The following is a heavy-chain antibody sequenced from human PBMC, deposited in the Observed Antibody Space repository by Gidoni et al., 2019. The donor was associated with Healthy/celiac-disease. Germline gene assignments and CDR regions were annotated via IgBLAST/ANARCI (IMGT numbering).Heavy chain of an antibody. CDR1: GGTFSSYA. Sequence: QVQLVQSGAEVKKPGSSVKVSCQASGGTFSSYAISWVRQDPGQGLEWMGGIIPIFGTANYAQKFQGRVTITADESTSTAYMELSSLRSEDTAVYYCAIPHRFYYDSSGYQVPFDYWGQGTLVTVSS. J-gene: IGHJ4*02. CDR2: IIPIFGTA. D-gene: IGHD3-22*01. CDR3: AIPHRFYYDSSGYQVPFDY. V-gene: IGHV1-69*01.